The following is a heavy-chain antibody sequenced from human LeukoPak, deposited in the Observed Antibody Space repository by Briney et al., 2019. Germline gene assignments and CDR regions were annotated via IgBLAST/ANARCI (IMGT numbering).Heavy chain of an antibody. CDR1: GASIRSYY. J-gene: IGHJ4*02. V-gene: IGHV4-59*08. D-gene: IGHD3-10*01. CDR3: ARSYDTNNRQRFDY. Sequence: SETLSLTCTVSGASIRSYYRSWIRQPPGKGLEWIAYMYYTESPNYNPSLKSRVSMSGDSSRNQFSLKLNSVTAADTAVYYCARSYDTNNRQRFDYWGQGILVTVSP. CDR2: MYYTESP.